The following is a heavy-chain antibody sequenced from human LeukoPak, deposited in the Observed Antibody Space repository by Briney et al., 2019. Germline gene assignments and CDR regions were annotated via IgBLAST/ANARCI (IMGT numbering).Heavy chain of an antibody. CDR2: ISWNSGRL. D-gene: IGHD3-3*01. J-gene: IGHJ6*04. CDR3: AKSTYYDIWSGYMDV. V-gene: IGHV3-9*03. CDR1: GFSFDDSA. Sequence: GGSLRLSCAASGFSFDDSAMHWVRQAPGKGLEWVSGISWNSGRLGYADSVKGRFTISRDNANTSLYLQMNSLRPEDMALYYCAKSTYYDIWSGYMDVWGKGTTVTVSS.